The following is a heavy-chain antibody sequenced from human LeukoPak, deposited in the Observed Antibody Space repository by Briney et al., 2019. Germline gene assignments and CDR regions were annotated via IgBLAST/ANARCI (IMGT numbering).Heavy chain of an antibody. CDR3: ASYDPYYYDSSGYLDY. Sequence: PSETLSLTCTVSGSSISSYYWSWIRQPPGKGLEWIGYIYYSGSTNYNPSLKSRVTISVDTSKNQFSLKLSSVTAADTAVYYCASYDPYYYDSSGYLDYWGQGTLVTVSS. V-gene: IGHV4-59*13. D-gene: IGHD3-22*01. CDR2: IYYSGST. J-gene: IGHJ4*02. CDR1: GSSISSYY.